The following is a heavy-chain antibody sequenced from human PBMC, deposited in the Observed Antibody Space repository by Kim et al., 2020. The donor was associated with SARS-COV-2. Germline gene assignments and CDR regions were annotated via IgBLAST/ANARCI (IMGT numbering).Heavy chain of an antibody. J-gene: IGHJ5*02. CDR3: ATVPSWYRDWFDP. V-gene: IGHV1-24*01. D-gene: IGHD6-13*01. Sequence: YAQKFQGRVTMTEDTSTDTAYMELSSLRSEDTAVYYCATVPSWYRDWFDPWGQGTLVTVSS.